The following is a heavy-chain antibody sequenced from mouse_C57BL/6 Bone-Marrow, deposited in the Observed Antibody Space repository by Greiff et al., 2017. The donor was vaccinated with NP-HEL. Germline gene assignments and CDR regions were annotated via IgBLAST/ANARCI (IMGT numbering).Heavy chain of an antibody. CDR1: GYAFTNYL. J-gene: IGHJ2*01. V-gene: IGHV1-54*01. Sequence: VQLQQSGAELVRPGTSVKVSCKASGYAFTNYLIEWVKQRPGQGLEWIGVINPGSGGTNYNEKFKGKATLTADKSSSTAYMQLSSLTSEDSAVYFCARSGGLRRNYFDYWGQGTTLTVSS. CDR2: INPGSGGT. CDR3: ARSGGLRRNYFDY. D-gene: IGHD2-4*01.